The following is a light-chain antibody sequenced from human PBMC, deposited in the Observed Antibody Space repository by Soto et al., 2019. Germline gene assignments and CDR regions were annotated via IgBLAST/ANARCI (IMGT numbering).Light chain of an antibody. J-gene: IGLJ1*01. CDR1: SSDVGGFNY. V-gene: IGLV2-14*03. CDR3: SSYTTSSTYV. CDR2: DVS. Sequence: QSVLTQPASVSGSPGQSIAISCTGTSSDVGGFNYVPWYQQHPGKAPKFMIYDVSSRPPGVSDRFSGSKSGNTASLTISGLQAEDEADYYCSSYTTSSTYVFGTGTKVTVL.